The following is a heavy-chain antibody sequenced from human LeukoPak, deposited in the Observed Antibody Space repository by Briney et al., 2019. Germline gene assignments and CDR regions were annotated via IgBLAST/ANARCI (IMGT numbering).Heavy chain of an antibody. CDR2: IYSGGST. J-gene: IGHJ1*01. D-gene: IGHD6-13*01. Sequence: GGSLRLSCAASGFTVSSNYMSWVRQAPGKGLEWVSLIYSGGSTFYADSVSGRSTISRDNSKNTLYLQMNGLRAEDTAVYYCASPPSIATTGTVGYFQHWGQGTLVTVSS. V-gene: IGHV3-53*01. CDR1: GFTVSSNY. CDR3: ASPPSIATTGTVGYFQH.